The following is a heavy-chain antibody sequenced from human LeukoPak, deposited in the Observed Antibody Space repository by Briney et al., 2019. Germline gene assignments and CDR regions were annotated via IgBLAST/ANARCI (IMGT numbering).Heavy chain of an antibody. CDR1: GYTFSGYN. D-gene: IGHD6-19*01. J-gene: IGHJ4*02. CDR3: ARASGSGWYTYFDY. V-gene: IGHV1-2*04. CDR2: INPNSGGT. Sequence: ASVKVSCKASGYTFSGYNMHWVRQAPGQGLEWMGWINPNSGGTNYAQKFRGWVTMTRDTSISTAYMELSRLRSDDTAVYYCARASGSGWYTYFDYWGQGTLVTDSS.